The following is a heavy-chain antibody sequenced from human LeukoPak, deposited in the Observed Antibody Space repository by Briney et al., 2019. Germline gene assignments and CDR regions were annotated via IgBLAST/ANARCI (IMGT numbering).Heavy chain of an antibody. CDR1: GYSISSSNW. J-gene: IGHJ4*02. CDR2: IYYSGST. CDR3: ARGFRGYRTPFDY. Sequence: SETLSLTCAVSGYSISSSNWWGWIRQPPGKGLEWIGYIYYSGSTYYNPSLKSRVTMSVDTSKNQFSLKLSSVTAVDTAVYYCARGFRGYRTPFDYWGQGTLVTVSS. D-gene: IGHD5-12*01. V-gene: IGHV4-28*03.